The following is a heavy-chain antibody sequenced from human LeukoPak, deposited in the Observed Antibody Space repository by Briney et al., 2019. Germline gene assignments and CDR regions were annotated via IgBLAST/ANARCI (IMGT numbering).Heavy chain of an antibody. CDR3: AELGITMIGGV. D-gene: IGHD3-10*02. V-gene: IGHV3-74*01. CDR2: INSDGSST. CDR1: GFTFSSYW. J-gene: IGHJ6*04. Sequence: GGSLRLSCAASGFTFSSYWMHWVRQAPGKGLVWVSRINSDGSSTSYADSVRGRSTISRDNAKNTLYLQMNSLRAEDTAVYYCAELGITMIGGVWGKGTTVTISS.